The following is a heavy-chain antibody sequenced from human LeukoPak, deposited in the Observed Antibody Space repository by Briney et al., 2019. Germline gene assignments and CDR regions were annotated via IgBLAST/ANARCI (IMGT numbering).Heavy chain of an antibody. J-gene: IGHJ4*02. CDR2: INAGNGNT. V-gene: IGHV1-3*01. CDR1: GYTFTSYA. CDR3: ARARYYYDSSGYYSPLYYFDY. Sequence: GASVKVSCKASGYTFTSYAVHWVRQAPGQRLEWMGWINAGNGNTKYSQKFQGRVTITRDTSASTAYMELSSLRSEDTAVYYCARARYYYDSSGYYSPLYYFDYWGQGTLVTVSS. D-gene: IGHD3-22*01.